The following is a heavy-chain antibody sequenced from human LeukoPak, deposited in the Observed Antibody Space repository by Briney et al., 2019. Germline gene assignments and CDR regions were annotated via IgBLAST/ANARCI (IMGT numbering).Heavy chain of an antibody. CDR2: ISGSGGST. J-gene: IGHJ4*02. V-gene: IGHV3-23*01. CDR1: GFTFSSYW. Sequence: GGSLRLSCAASGFTFSSYWMHWVRQAPGKGLEWVSAISGSGGSTSYADSVKGRFPISRDNSKNPLYLQMNSLKAEDTPVYYSAKVELTYSSGWYGFDYWGQGTLVTVSS. CDR3: AKVELTYSSGWYGFDY. D-gene: IGHD6-19*01.